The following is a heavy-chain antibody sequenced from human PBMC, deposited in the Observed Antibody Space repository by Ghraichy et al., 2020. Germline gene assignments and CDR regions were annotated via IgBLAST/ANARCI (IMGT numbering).Heavy chain of an antibody. Sequence: PSLTCAVYGGSFSGYYWSWIRQPPGKGLEWIGEINHSGSTNYNPSLKSRVTISVDTSKNQFSLKLSSVTAADTAVYYCARGLEVRGVISGPWGQGTLVTVSS. CDR2: INHSGST. V-gene: IGHV4-34*01. CDR3: ARGLEVRGVISGP. D-gene: IGHD3-10*01. CDR1: GGSFSGYY. J-gene: IGHJ5*02.